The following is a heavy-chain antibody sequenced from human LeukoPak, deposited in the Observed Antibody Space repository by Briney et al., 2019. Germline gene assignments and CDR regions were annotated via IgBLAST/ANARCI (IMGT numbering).Heavy chain of an antibody. CDR2: IYYSGSA. CDR1: GRSISSGGYY. J-gene: IGHJ4*02. Sequence: ASQTLSLICTVSGRSISSGGYYYSWIRQHPGKGLEWIGHIYYSGSAFYNPSLKSRGTMSIDTSKNQFSLNLSSVTAADTAVYYCARDGKYCSGGSCYSAGIDYWGQGTLVTVSS. CDR3: ARDGKYCSGGSCYSAGIDY. D-gene: IGHD2-15*01. V-gene: IGHV4-31*03.